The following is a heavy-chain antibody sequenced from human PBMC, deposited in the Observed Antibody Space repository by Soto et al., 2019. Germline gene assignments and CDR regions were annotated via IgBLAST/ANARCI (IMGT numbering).Heavy chain of an antibody. Sequence: PSETLSLTCTVSGVSITSYFWSCRRQTPGKGLDWIGSISFSGATYSNHSLKRRAALAVDTSENHLPLTLNSVTPADTAVYFCARDRRDGSNRYFEFWGQGNQVPVSS. V-gene: IGHV4-59*01. D-gene: IGHD3-9*01. J-gene: IGHJ4*02. CDR3: ARDRRDGSNRYFEF. CDR2: ISFSGAT. CDR1: GVSITSYF.